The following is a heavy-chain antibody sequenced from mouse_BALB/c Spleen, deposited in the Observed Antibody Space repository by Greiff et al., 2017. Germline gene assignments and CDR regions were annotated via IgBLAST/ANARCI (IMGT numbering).Heavy chain of an antibody. CDR2: ISSGSSTI. J-gene: IGHJ2*01. CDR1: GFTFSSFG. CDR3: ARSDTGTSYFDY. D-gene: IGHD4-1*01. V-gene: IGHV5-17*02. Sequence: EVNLVESGGGLVQPGGSRKLSCAASGFTFSSFGMHWVRQAPEKGLEWVAYISSGSSTIYYADTVKGRFTISRDNPKNTLFLQMTSLRSEDTAMYYCARSDTGTSYFDYWGQGTTLTVSS.